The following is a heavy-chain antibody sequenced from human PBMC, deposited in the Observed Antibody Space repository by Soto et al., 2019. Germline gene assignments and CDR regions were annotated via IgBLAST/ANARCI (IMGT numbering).Heavy chain of an antibody. J-gene: IGHJ4*02. CDR3: ARDGYFSGGICTPFDY. Sequence: GGSLRLSXAASGFTFRGYTMPWVRQAPGKGLAWVAVLTSDGSNKYYADSVKGRFTIPRDNSKTTLTVPMPRLRPEDTAVSYCARDGYFSGGICTPFDYWGQGTLVTVSS. V-gene: IGHV3-30-3*01. CDR2: LTSDGSNK. CDR1: GFTFRGYT. D-gene: IGHD2-15*01.